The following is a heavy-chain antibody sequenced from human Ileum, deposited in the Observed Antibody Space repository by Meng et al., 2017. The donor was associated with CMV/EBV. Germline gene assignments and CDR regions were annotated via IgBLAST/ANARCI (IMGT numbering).Heavy chain of an antibody. CDR1: GDSISSDNYH. J-gene: IGHJ4*02. CDR2: RHKNGND. V-gene: IGHV4-61*02. Sequence: QGPLEESGPELVKPSQTLSRTCSVSGDSISSDNYHWSWIRQPAGKGLEWIGQRHKNGNDNYNASLKSRVTISIDTSKNQFSLTLTSVTAADTAVYYCAIYYGGVGGRGYWAQGTLVTVSS. CDR3: AIYYGGVGGRGY. D-gene: IGHD2-21*01.